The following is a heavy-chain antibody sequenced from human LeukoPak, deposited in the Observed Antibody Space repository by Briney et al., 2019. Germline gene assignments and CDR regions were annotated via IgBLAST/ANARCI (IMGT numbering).Heavy chain of an antibody. V-gene: IGHV3-30*03. CDR3: ARGPLVVVAAPFQH. CDR2: ISYDGSNK. D-gene: IGHD2-15*01. CDR1: GFTFSSYG. Sequence: GGSLRLSCAASGFTFSSYGMHWVRQAPGKGLEWVAVISYDGSNKYYADSVKGRFTISRDNSKNTLYLQMNSLRAEDTAVYYCARGPLVVVAAPFQHWGQGTLVTVSS. J-gene: IGHJ1*01.